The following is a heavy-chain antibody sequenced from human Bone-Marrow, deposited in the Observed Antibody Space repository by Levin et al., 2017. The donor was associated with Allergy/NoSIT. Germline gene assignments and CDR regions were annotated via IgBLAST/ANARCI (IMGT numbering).Heavy chain of an antibody. CDR3: ARGYSSSWYYFDY. CDR1: GGSISSSSYY. Sequence: SETLSLTCTVSGGSISSSSYYWGWIRQPPGTGLEWIGSIYYSGSTYYNPSLKSRVTISVDTSKNQFSLKLSSVTAADTAVYYCARGYSSSWYYFDYWGQGTLVTVSS. V-gene: IGHV4-39*01. CDR2: IYYSGST. J-gene: IGHJ4*02. D-gene: IGHD6-13*01.